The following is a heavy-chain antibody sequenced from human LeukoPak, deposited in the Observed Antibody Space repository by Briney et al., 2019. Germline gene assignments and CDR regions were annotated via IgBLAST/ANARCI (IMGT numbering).Heavy chain of an antibody. CDR1: GFTFSSYS. CDR3: VRTYCSCTSCYWAPGY. Sequence: GGSLRLSCEASGFTFSSYSMNWVRQAPGKGLEWVSYISSSSSTIYYADSVKGRFTLSRDNAKKSLYLQMNSLRAEDTAVYYCVRTYCSCTSCYWAPGYWGQGTLVTVSS. D-gene: IGHD2-2*01. CDR2: ISSSSSTI. J-gene: IGHJ4*02. V-gene: IGHV3-48*01.